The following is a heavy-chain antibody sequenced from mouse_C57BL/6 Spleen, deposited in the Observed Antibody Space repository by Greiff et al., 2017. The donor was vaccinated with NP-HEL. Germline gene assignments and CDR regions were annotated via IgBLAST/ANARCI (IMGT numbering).Heavy chain of an antibody. Sequence: VQLQQPGAELVRPGTSVKLSCKASGYTFTSYWMHWVKQRPGQGLEWIGVIDPSDSYTNYTHKFKGKATMTVDTSSSTAYMQLSSLTSEDSAVYYCARNYRDAMEYWGQGTSVTVAS. J-gene: IGHJ4*01. CDR2: IDPSDSYT. D-gene: IGHD2-12*01. V-gene: IGHV1-59*01. CDR3: ARNYRDAMEY. CDR1: GYTFTSYW.